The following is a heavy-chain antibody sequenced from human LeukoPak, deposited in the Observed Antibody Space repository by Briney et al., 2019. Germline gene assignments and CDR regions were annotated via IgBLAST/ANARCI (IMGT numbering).Heavy chain of an antibody. D-gene: IGHD5-18*01. J-gene: IGHJ4*02. Sequence: ASVKVSCKASGYTFTSYDINWVRQATGQGLEWMGWMNPNSGNPGYAQKFQGRVTMTRNTSISTAYMELSSLRSEDTAVYYCARDSYGYGDDDYWGQGTLVTVSS. CDR1: GYTFTSYD. CDR3: ARDSYGYGDDDY. CDR2: MNPNSGNP. V-gene: IGHV1-8*01.